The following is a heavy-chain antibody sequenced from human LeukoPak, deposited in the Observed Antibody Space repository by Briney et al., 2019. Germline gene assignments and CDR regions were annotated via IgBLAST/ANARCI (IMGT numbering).Heavy chain of an antibody. V-gene: IGHV4-59*08. CDR1: GGSISSYY. J-gene: IGHJ1*01. Sequence: SETLSLTCTVSGGSISSYYWSWIRQPPGKGLEWIGYIYYSGSTNYNPSLKSRVTISVDTSKNQFSLKLSSVTAADTAVYYCARSITSSWYGDFQHWGQGTLVTVSS. CDR2: IYYSGST. CDR3: ARSITSSWYGDFQH. D-gene: IGHD6-13*01.